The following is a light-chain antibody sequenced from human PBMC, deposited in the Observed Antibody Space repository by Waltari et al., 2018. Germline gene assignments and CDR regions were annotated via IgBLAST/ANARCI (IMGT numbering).Light chain of an antibody. CDR1: SSDVGGYNS. CDR3: NSYTSSSTLWV. J-gene: IGLJ3*02. V-gene: IGLV2-14*01. Sequence: QSALTQPASVSGSPGQSITISCTGTSSDVGGYNSVSWYQQHPGKAPKLRIYDVTKRPSGVSDRFSGSKSGNTASLTISWLQAEDEADYYCNSYTSSSTLWVFGGGTKLTVL. CDR2: DVT.